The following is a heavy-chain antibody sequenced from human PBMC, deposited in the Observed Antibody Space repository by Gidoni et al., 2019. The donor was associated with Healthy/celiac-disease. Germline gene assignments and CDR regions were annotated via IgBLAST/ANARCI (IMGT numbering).Heavy chain of an antibody. V-gene: IGHV3-48*03. D-gene: IGHD5-12*01. Sequence: EVQLVESGGGLVQPGGSLRLCCADSGFTFSSYEMNWVRQAPGKGLEWVSYISSSGSTIYYADSVKGRFTISRDNAKNSLYLQMNSLRAEDTAVYYCSRDGTMPATITDYWGQGTLVTVSS. CDR2: ISSSGSTI. CDR3: SRDGTMPATITDY. CDR1: GFTFSSYE. J-gene: IGHJ4*02.